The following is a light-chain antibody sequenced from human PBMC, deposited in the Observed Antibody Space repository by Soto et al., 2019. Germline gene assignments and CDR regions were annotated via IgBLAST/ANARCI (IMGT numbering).Light chain of an antibody. CDR3: QQVTSFPLT. V-gene: IGKV1D-12*01. CDR1: QGISSW. Sequence: DIQMTQSPSSVSASVGDRVSITCRASQGISSWLGWYQQKPGEAPKLLISDASSLQSGVPLRFSGSGSGTDFTLTISNLQPEDFATYHCQQVTSFPLTFGGGTKVEIK. J-gene: IGKJ4*01. CDR2: DAS.